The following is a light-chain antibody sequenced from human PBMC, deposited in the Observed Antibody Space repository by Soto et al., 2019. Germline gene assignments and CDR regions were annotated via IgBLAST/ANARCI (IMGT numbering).Light chain of an antibody. J-gene: IGKJ5*01. CDR1: LSVSVY. Sequence: VALTQSPATLSFSPGERDTLSCRTSLSVSVYLDWFQQKPGQAPRLLISDASNRTTGIPDRFSGSGSGTDFTITISSLEPEDFAVYYCHQHQYGPQITFGQGTRLEIK. CDR2: DAS. CDR3: HQHQYGPQIT. V-gene: IGKV3-11*01.